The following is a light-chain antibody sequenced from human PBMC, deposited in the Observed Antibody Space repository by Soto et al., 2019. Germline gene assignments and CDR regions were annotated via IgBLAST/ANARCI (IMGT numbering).Light chain of an antibody. J-gene: IGKJ4*01. Sequence: EIVLTQSPGTLSLSPGERATLSCRASQSVSSSYLAWYQQKPGQAPRLLIYGASSRATGIPDRFSGSGSGTDFTLTISRLEPDDFAVYYCQHYRSSPLTFGGGTKV. CDR3: QHYRSSPLT. CDR1: QSVSSSY. CDR2: GAS. V-gene: IGKV3-20*01.